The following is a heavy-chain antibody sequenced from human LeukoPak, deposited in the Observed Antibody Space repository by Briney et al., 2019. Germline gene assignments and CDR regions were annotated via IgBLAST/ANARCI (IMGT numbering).Heavy chain of an antibody. CDR3: ASHSSGWYREAFDI. J-gene: IGHJ3*02. V-gene: IGHV4-4*07. D-gene: IGHD6-19*01. CDR2: IYTSGSN. CDR1: GSSISSYY. Sequence: KPSETLSLTCTVSGSSISSYYWSWIRQPAGEGVEGIGRIYTSGSNNYNPSLKSRVTMSVDTSKNQFSLKLSSVTAADTAVYYCASHSSGWYREAFDIWGQGTMVTVSS.